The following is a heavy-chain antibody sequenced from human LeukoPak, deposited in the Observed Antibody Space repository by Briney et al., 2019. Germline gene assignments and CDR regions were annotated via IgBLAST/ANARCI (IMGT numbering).Heavy chain of an antibody. Sequence: GGSLRLSCAVSGFTFRNYGMHWVRQAPGKGLEWVAVISYDESDKYYGDSVKGRFTISRDNSKNTLFLQMNSLRAEDTAVYFCATDFRRADYYDSSGYYRMIDYWGQGTLVTVSS. CDR2: ISYDESDK. V-gene: IGHV3-30*03. CDR3: ATDFRRADYYDSSGYYRMIDY. CDR1: GFTFRNYG. D-gene: IGHD3-22*01. J-gene: IGHJ4*02.